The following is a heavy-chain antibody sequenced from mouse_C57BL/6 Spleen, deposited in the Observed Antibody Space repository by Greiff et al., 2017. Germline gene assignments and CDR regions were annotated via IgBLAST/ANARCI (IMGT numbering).Heavy chain of an antibody. V-gene: IGHV3-6*01. CDR2: ISYDGSN. Sequence: EVKLQESGPGLVKPSQSLSLTCSVTGYSITSGYYWNWIRQFPGNKLEWMGYISYDGSNNYNPSLKNRISITRDTSKNQFFLKLNSVTTEDTATYYCARGGLENAMDYWGQGTSVTVSS. CDR3: ARGGLENAMDY. J-gene: IGHJ4*01. CDR1: GYSITSGYY. D-gene: IGHD2-10*02.